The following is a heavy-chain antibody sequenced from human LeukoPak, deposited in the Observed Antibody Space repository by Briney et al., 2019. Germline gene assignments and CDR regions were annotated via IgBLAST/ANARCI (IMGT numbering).Heavy chain of an antibody. CDR3: ARVGALEDYDSSGYFFDY. CDR2: IIPIFGIA. CDR1: GGTFSSYA. Sequence: ASVKVSCKASGGTFSSYAISWVRQAPGQGLEWMGGIIPIFGIANYAQKFQGRVTITADESTSTAYMELSSLRSEDTAVYYCARVGALEDYDSSGYFFDYWGQGTLVTVSS. V-gene: IGHV1-69*13. D-gene: IGHD3-22*01. J-gene: IGHJ4*02.